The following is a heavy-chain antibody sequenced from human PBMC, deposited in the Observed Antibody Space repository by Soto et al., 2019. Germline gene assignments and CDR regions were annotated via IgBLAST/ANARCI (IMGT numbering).Heavy chain of an antibody. J-gene: IGHJ4*01. CDR3: SRLTLCSRATCYLGPDDY. CDR2: INPSAAST. CDR1: GYTFTNHY. D-gene: IGHD2-2*01. Sequence: GASVKVSCKASGYTFTNHYMQWIRQAPGQGLEWMGIINPSAASTSYAQKFQGRVTMTRDTSTSTVYMELSSLTSEDTAVYYCSRLTLCSRATCYLGPDDYWGQGTLVTVSS. V-gene: IGHV1-46*01.